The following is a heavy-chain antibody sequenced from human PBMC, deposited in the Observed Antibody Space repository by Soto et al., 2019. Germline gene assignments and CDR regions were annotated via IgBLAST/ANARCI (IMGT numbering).Heavy chain of an antibody. Sequence: SETLSLTCTVSGGSISSYYWCWIRQPPGKGLEWIGYIYYSGSTNYNPSLKSQVTISVDTSKNQFSLKLSSVTAADTAVYYCAREITIFGVAAAGGWFDPWGQGTLVTVSS. J-gene: IGHJ5*02. CDR3: AREITIFGVAAAGGWFDP. CDR2: IYYSGST. V-gene: IGHV4-59*01. D-gene: IGHD3-3*01. CDR1: GGSISSYY.